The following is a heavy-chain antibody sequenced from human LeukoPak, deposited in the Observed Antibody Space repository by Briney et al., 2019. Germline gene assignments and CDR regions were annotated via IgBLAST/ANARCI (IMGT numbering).Heavy chain of an antibody. CDR3: ARAPSEIGGYYPEYFRH. V-gene: IGHV3-74*01. D-gene: IGHD3-3*01. CDR2: IKSDGST. CDR1: GFTLSIYC. J-gene: IGHJ1*01. Sequence: GGPLSLSCAACGFTLSIYCKQGLRHSPGKAGVCVSRIKSDGSTNYAVSVKGRFTISRHNAKNTLSLQMNSLRPEDTCVYYCARAPSEIGGYYPEYFRHWGQGTLVTVSS.